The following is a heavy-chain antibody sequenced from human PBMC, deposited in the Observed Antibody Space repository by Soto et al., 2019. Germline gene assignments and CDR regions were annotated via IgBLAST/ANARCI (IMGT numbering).Heavy chain of an antibody. CDR1: GGTFSSYA. V-gene: IGHV1-69*13. J-gene: IGHJ3*02. Sequence: SVKVSCNASGGTFSSYAISWVRQAPGQGLEWMGGIIPIFGTANYAQKFQGRVTITADESTSTAYMELSSLRSEDTAVYYCARDAPYYYDSSGYYWGHDAFDIWGQGTMVTVSS. D-gene: IGHD3-22*01. CDR3: ARDAPYYYDSSGYYWGHDAFDI. CDR2: IIPIFGTA.